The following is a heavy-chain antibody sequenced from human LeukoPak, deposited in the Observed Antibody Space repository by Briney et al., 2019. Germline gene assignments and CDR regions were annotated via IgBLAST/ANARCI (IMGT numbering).Heavy chain of an antibody. CDR1: GGFVSSNY. Sequence: SETLSLTCTVSGGFVSSNYWSWIRQPPGKGLEWIGYIYYSGSTNYNPSLKSRVTISVDTSKNQFSLKLSSVTAADTAVYYCARHSGGGPAALSYFDYWGQGTLVTVSS. D-gene: IGHD2-2*01. CDR2: IYYSGST. CDR3: ARHSGGGPAALSYFDY. V-gene: IGHV4-59*08. J-gene: IGHJ4*02.